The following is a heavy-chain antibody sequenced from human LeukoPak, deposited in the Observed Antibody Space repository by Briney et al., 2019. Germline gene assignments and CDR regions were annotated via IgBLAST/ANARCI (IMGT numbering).Heavy chain of an antibody. D-gene: IGHD5-18*01. Sequence: SETLSLTCAVSGGSISGSNWWSWVRQPPGKGLEWIGEIYHSGSTNYNPSLKSRVTISVDTSKNQFSLKLSSVTAADTAVYYCARAYGFGYPYYFDYWGQGTLVTVSS. J-gene: IGHJ4*02. CDR2: IYHSGST. CDR3: ARAYGFGYPYYFDY. V-gene: IGHV4-4*02. CDR1: GGSISGSNW.